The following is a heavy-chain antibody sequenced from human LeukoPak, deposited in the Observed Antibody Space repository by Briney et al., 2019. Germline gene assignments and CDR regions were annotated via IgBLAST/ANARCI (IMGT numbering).Heavy chain of an antibody. CDR1: GYTFTGYY. J-gene: IGHJ4*02. CDR2: INPNRGGT. D-gene: IGHD1-26*01. CDR3: ARDTVGATPGFDY. V-gene: IGHV1-2*06. Sequence: ASVKVSCKASGYTFTGYYMHWVRQAPGQGLEWMGRINPNRGGTNYAQKFQGRVTMTRDTSISTAYMELGRLRSDDTAVYYCARDTVGATPGFDYWGQGTLVTVSS.